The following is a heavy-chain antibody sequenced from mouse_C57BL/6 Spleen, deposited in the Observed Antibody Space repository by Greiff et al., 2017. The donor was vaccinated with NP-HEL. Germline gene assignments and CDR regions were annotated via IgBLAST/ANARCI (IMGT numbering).Heavy chain of an antibody. CDR3: ASDYYGSSYGFAY. CDR2: IHPNSGST. J-gene: IGHJ3*01. V-gene: IGHV1-64*01. Sequence: QVQLQQPGAELVKPGASVKLSCKASGYTFTSYWMHWVKQRPGQGLEWIGMIHPNSGSTNYNENFKSKATLTVDKSSSTAYMQLSSLTSEDSAVYYCASDYYGSSYGFAYWGQGTLVTVSA. CDR1: GYTFTSYW. D-gene: IGHD1-1*01.